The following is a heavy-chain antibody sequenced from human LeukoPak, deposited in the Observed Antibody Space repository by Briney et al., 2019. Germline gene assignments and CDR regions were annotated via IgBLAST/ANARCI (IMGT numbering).Heavy chain of an antibody. Sequence: GGSLRLSCAASGLTFSSYWMHWVRHAPGKGLVWVSRINSDGSATFYADSVKGRFTISRDNSKNTLYLQMNSLRAEDTAVYYCAKDSQAPTYYDFWSGYPYYYYYYGMDVWGQGTTVTVSS. CDR3: AKDSQAPTYYDFWSGYPYYYYYYGMDV. J-gene: IGHJ6*02. V-gene: IGHV3-74*01. CDR2: INSDGSAT. CDR1: GLTFSSYW. D-gene: IGHD3-3*01.